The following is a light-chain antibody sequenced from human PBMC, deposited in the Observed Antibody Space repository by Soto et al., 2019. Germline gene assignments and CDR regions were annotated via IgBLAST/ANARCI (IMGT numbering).Light chain of an antibody. CDR3: QQSYSTPRT. J-gene: IGKJ1*01. Sequence: DVQMTQSPSSLSASVGDSLTLTCRASQTVTSYLNWYQQKPGQAPKLLIYAASTLHSGVPSRFSGSGSGTEFTLTISSLQPEDFATYYCQQSYSTPRTFGQGTKVDNK. CDR2: AAS. V-gene: IGKV1-39*01. CDR1: QTVTSY.